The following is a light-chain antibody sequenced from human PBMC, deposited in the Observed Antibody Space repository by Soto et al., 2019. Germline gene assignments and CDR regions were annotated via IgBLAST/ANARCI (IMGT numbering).Light chain of an antibody. CDR1: QSLVHSDGNTY. CDR3: MKATQFPWT. Sequence: DIVMTQTPLSSPVTLGQPASISCRSSQSLVHSDGNTYLFWLQQRPGQPPRVLIYRVSNRFSGVPDRISGSGAGTDFTLKISRVEAEDVGVYYCMKATQFPWTFGQGTRVEIK. V-gene: IGKV2-24*01. J-gene: IGKJ1*01. CDR2: RVS.